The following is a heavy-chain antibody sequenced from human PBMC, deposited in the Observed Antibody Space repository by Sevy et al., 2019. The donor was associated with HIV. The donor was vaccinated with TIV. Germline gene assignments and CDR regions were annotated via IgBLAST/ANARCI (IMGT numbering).Heavy chain of an antibody. Sequence: GGSLRLSCRVSGISFTTSGMHWVRQAPGKGLEWVAVISYHGRDKFYAESVKGRSNISRDNSKNMVYLQIDRLRPEDTAVYYCAKDFTGYNGLDVWGQGTMVTVSS. CDR1: GISFTTSG. CDR3: AKDFTGYNGLDV. V-gene: IGHV3-30*18. D-gene: IGHD3-9*01. J-gene: IGHJ6*02. CDR2: ISYHGRDK.